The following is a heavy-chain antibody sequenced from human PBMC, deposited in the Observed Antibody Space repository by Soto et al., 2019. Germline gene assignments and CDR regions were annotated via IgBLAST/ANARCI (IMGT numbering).Heavy chain of an antibody. D-gene: IGHD3-22*01. CDR1: GFTFSSYG. CDR3: ARDQLYYNDISGRPLNAFDV. V-gene: IGHV3-30*03. Sequence: PGGSLRLSCAASGFTFSSYGMHWVRQAPGKGLEWAAVISNDGSNRYYADSVKGRFTISRDNSENTLYLQMNSLRAEDTAVYYCARDQLYYNDISGRPLNAFDVWGQGTMVTVSS. CDR2: ISNDGSNR. J-gene: IGHJ3*01.